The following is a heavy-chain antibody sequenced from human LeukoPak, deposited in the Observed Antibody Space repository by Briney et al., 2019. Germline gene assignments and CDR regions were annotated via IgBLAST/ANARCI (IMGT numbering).Heavy chain of an antibody. V-gene: IGHV3-23*01. CDR1: GFTFNHYG. D-gene: IGHD1-1*01. Sequence: GGSLRLSCAASGFTFNHYGLSWVRQAPGKGLEWVSSISGTGGSTYYAESVKGRFTISRDNSKNTLFLQMNSLRAEDTAVYYCAKDERRGGPDDYWGQGTLVTVSS. CDR2: ISGTGGST. CDR3: AKDERRGGPDDY. J-gene: IGHJ4*02.